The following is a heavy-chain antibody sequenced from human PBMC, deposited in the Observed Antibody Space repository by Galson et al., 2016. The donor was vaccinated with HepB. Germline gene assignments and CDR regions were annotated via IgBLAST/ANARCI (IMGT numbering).Heavy chain of an antibody. CDR3: ARELPYSSGWYFDY. J-gene: IGHJ4*02. Sequence: SVKVSCKASGNTFTNYYMHWLRQAPGQGLEWMGIINPRGRTKSYAQKFQGRVTMTRDTSTSTVYMELSSLRSEDTAVYYCARELPYSSGWYFDYWGQGTLVTVSS. D-gene: IGHD6-19*01. CDR1: GNTFTNYY. CDR2: INPRGRTK. V-gene: IGHV1-46*01.